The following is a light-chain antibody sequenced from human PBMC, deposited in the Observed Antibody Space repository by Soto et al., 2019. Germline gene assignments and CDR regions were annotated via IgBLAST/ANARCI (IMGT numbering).Light chain of an antibody. J-gene: IGLJ2*01. V-gene: IGLV2-14*01. CDR2: DVN. CDR3: SSYTSSSTRVV. Sequence: QSALTQPASVSGSPGQSITISCTGTSSDVGRYNYVSWYQQHPGKAPKLMIYDVNNRPSGVSNRFSGSKSGNTASLTISGLKAEDEADYYCSSYTSSSTRVVFGGGTKVTVL. CDR1: SSDVGRYNY.